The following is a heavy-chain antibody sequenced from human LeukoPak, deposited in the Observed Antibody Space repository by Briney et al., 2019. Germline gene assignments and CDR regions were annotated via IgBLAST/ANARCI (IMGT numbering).Heavy chain of an antibody. D-gene: IGHD3-3*01. CDR1: GFTFSDCE. CDR3: ARDPAGMTVSGVAEYNYGMDV. CDR2: ITGSGNYI. V-gene: IGHV3-48*03. Sequence: GGSLRLSCAASGFTFSDCEMNWVRQAPGKGLEWVSYITGSGNYIYYADSVKGRFTISRDNAKNSVSLQMNSLTVEDTAVYYCARDPAGMTVSGVAEYNYGMDVWGKGWTVTVSS. J-gene: IGHJ6*04.